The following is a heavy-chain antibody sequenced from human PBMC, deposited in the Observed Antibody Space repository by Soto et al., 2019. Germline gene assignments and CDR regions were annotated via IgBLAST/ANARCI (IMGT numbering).Heavy chain of an antibody. CDR1: GGSISGTSYY. V-gene: IGHV4-39*01. J-gene: IGHJ4*02. D-gene: IGHD3-3*01. CDR3: VAYDFWSDYYPFDY. CDR2: IYFSGTT. Sequence: SETLSLTCTVSGGSISGTSYYWGWIRQPPGKGLEWIGSIYFSGTTYYNPSLKSRVTVSVDTSKKQFSLKVSSVTAADTAVYYCVAYDFWSDYYPFDYWGQGTLVTVSS.